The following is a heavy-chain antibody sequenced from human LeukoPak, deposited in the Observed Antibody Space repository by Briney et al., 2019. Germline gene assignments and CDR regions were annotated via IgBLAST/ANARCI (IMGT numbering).Heavy chain of an antibody. CDR2: ISGSGGST. CDR3: AKGGYSSGWYFDY. V-gene: IGHV3-23*01. CDR1: GFTVSSNY. Sequence: GGSLRLSCAASGFTVSSNYMSWVRQAPGKGLEWVSAISGSGGSTYYADSVKGRFTISRDNSKNTLYLQMNSLRAEDTAVYYCAKGGYSSGWYFDYWGQGTLVTVSS. J-gene: IGHJ4*02. D-gene: IGHD6-19*01.